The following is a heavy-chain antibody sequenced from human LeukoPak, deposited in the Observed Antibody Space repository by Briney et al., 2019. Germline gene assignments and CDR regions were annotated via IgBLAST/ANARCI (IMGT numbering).Heavy chain of an antibody. CDR3: ATGSMVRGVIPHFDY. J-gene: IGHJ4*02. CDR2: ISYSRST. D-gene: IGHD3-10*01. V-gene: IGHV4-59*01. CDR1: GGSISSYY. Sequence: PSETLSLTCTVSGGSISSYYWSWIRQPPGKGLEWIGFISYSRSTNYNPSLKSRVTISVDTSKNQFSLKLSSVTAADTAVYYCATGSMVRGVIPHFDYWGQGTLVTVSS.